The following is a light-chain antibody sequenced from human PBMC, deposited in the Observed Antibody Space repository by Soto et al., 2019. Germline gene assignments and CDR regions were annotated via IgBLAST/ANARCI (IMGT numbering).Light chain of an antibody. CDR3: QQRSNWLYT. J-gene: IGKJ2*01. CDR1: QSVSSY. Sequence: EIVLTQSPATLSLSPGERATLSCRASQSVSSYLAWYQQKPGQAPRLLIYDASNRATGIPARFSGSGSGTDFTITISSLEPEDFALYYCQQRSNWLYTFGQGTKLEIK. V-gene: IGKV3-11*01. CDR2: DAS.